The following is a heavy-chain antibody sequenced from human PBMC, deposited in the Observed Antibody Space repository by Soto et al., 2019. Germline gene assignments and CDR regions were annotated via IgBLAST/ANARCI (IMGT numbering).Heavy chain of an antibody. CDR2: IKQDGSEK. V-gene: IGHV3-7*01. D-gene: IGHD5-12*01. J-gene: IGHJ4*02. CDR3: ASQRRDGYFGDY. CDR1: GFILSTYW. Sequence: EVQVLESGGGLVQPGGSLRLSCMGSGFILSTYWMTWVRQAPGKGLEWVANIKQDGSEKHYVDSVKGRFTISRDNPKNSLYLQMNSLRAEDTAVYYCASQRRDGYFGDYWGQGTLVTVSS.